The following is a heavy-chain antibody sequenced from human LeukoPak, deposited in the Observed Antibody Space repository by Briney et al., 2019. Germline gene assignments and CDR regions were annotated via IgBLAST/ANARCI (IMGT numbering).Heavy chain of an antibody. D-gene: IGHD2-21*01. CDR3: ARGESFAFAN. J-gene: IGHJ3*02. CDR2: IGRSGST. Sequence: GGSLRLSCAASGFTFSTYDMQWVRQAPGKGLEWVSCIGRSGSTYYTDSVKGRFTISRDNSKDTLYLQMNSLRAEDTAVYYCARGESFAFANWGQGTMVTVSS. CDR1: GFTFSTYD. V-gene: IGHV3-23*01.